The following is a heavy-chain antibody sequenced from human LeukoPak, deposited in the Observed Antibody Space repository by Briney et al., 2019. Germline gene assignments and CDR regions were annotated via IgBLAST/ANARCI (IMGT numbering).Heavy chain of an antibody. Sequence: GESLKISCRASGYSFSNYWIAWVRQMPGKGLEWMGIIYPDDSDTKYSPSFEGQVTFSSDKSISTVYLQWSSLKASDTAMYYCARHPITRYYDSSGYSAAGPDYWGQGTLVTVSS. J-gene: IGHJ4*02. CDR3: ARHPITRYYDSSGYSAAGPDY. CDR1: GYSFSNYW. D-gene: IGHD3-22*01. V-gene: IGHV5-51*01. CDR2: IYPDDSDT.